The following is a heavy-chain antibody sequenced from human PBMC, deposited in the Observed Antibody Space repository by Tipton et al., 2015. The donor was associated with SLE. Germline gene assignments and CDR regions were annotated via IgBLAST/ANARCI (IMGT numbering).Heavy chain of an antibody. V-gene: IGHV4-59*08. CDR2: ANRNEGT. Sequence: TLSLTCTVSGASTNTKYWTWIRQSPGKGLEWIGYANRNEGTKIKSSLERRVTISLDTSRSQFSLNLNSVTAADTAVYFCARQRGYYDGTPFPPWNFDLWGRGTQVTVSS. CDR3: ARQRGYYDGTPFPPWNFDL. CDR1: GASTNTKY. D-gene: IGHD3-16*01. J-gene: IGHJ2*01.